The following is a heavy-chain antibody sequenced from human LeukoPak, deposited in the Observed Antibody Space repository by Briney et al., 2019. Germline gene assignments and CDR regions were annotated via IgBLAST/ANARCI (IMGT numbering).Heavy chain of an antibody. CDR2: INSDGSEG. Sequence: GGSLRLSCAVSGFTFSGFWMSWSRQASGEGLEWVASINSDGSEGYYADVVKGRFTISRENAKDSLYLQINSLRAEDTAVYYCARSSYSSSSSVWGQGTMVTVSS. J-gene: IGHJ3*01. CDR3: ARSSYSSSSSV. CDR1: GFTFSGFW. D-gene: IGHD6-6*01. V-gene: IGHV3-7*03.